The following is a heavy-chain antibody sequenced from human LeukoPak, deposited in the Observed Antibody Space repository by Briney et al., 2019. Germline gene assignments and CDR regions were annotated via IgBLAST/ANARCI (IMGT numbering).Heavy chain of an antibody. J-gene: IGHJ4*02. CDR1: GFTFDDYA. D-gene: IGHD5-18*01. CDR2: ISWNSGSI. CDR3: AKERGYSYGLDY. V-gene: IGHV3-9*01. Sequence: GGSLRLSCAASGFTFDDYAMHWVRQAPGKGLEWVSGISWNSGSIGYADSVKGRFTISRDNAKNSLYLQMNSLRAEDTALYYCAKERGYSYGLDYWGQGTLVTVSS.